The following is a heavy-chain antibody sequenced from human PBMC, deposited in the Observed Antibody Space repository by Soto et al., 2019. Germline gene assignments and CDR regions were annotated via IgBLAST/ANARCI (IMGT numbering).Heavy chain of an antibody. Sequence: ASVKVSCKASGGTFSSYAISWVRQAPGQGLEWMGGIIPIFGTANYAQKFQGRVTITADESTSTAYRELSSLRSEDTAVYYCVRDFWQWLVQYYYGMAVWGQGTTVTVSS. CDR3: VRDFWQWLVQYYYGMAV. V-gene: IGHV1-69*13. D-gene: IGHD6-19*01. CDR1: GGTFSSYA. CDR2: IIPIFGTA. J-gene: IGHJ6*02.